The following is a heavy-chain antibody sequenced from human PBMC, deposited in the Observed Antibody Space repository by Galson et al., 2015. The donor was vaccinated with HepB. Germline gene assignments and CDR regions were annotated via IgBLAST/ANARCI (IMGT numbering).Heavy chain of an antibody. Sequence: SLRLSCAASGFTFSGSTMYWVRQASGKGLDWVGRIKTKVNSYATEYAASVKGRFTISRDDSKNTAYLQMNSLKIEDTAVYYCASGIDYWGQGTLVTVSS. CDR3: ASGIDY. V-gene: IGHV3-73*01. D-gene: IGHD1-26*01. J-gene: IGHJ4*02. CDR2: IKTKVNSYAT. CDR1: GFTFSGST.